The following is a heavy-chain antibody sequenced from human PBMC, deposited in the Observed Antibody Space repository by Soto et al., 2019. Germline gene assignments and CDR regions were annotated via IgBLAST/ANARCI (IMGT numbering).Heavy chain of an antibody. D-gene: IGHD4-17*01. CDR3: ARDGHGDYSSDY. Sequence: PGGSLRLSCAASGFTFSSYWLSWVRQAPGKGLEWVANINQDGSEKYYVDSVRGRFTISRDNAKNSLSLQMNSLRAEDTAVYYCARDGHGDYSSDYWGQGTLVTVSS. V-gene: IGHV3-7*03. J-gene: IGHJ4*02. CDR2: INQDGSEK. CDR1: GFTFSSYW.